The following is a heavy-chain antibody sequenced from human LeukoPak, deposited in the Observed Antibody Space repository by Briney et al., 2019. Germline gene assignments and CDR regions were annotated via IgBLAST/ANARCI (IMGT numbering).Heavy chain of an antibody. V-gene: IGHV3-30*03. J-gene: IGHJ4*02. Sequence: GRSLRLSCAASGFTFDSYGMHWVRQAPGKGLEWVAVISYDGIDKYYRDSVKGRFIISRDNSKNRLYLQMNSLRVEDTAVYYCARDRVFFDYWGQGTLVTVSS. D-gene: IGHD6-6*01. CDR2: ISYDGIDK. CDR3: ARDRVFFDY. CDR1: GFTFDSYG.